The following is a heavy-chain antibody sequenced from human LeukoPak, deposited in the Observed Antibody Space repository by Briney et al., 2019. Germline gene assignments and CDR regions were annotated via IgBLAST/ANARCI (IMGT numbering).Heavy chain of an antibody. D-gene: IGHD6-19*01. CDR2: ISSSSYI. J-gene: IGHJ4*02. V-gene: IGHV3-21*01. CDR3: ARMYSSGWPDY. CDR1: GFTFSSYS. Sequence: GGSLRLSCAASGFTFSSYSMNWVRQAPGKGLEWVSSISSSSYIYYADSVKGRFTISRDNAKNSLYLQMNSLRAEDTAVYYCARMYSSGWPDYWGQGTLVTVSS.